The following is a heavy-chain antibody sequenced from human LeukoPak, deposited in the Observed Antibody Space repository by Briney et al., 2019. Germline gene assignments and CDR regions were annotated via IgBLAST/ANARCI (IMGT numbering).Heavy chain of an antibody. CDR3: ARRGSGTDFDY. CDR2: INAGNGNT. J-gene: IGHJ4*02. D-gene: IGHD3-10*01. Sequence: VASVKVSCKASGYTFTSYAMHWVRQAPGPRLEWMGWINAGNGNTKYSQKFQGRVTITRDTSASTAYMELSSLRSEDTAVYYCARRGSGTDFDYWGQGTLVTVSS. CDR1: GYTFTSYA. V-gene: IGHV1-3*01.